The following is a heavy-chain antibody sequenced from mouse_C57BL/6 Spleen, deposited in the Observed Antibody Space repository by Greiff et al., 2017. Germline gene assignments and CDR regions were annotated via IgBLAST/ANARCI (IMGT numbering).Heavy chain of an antibody. CDR3: TTYSNYVRFAY. D-gene: IGHD2-5*01. V-gene: IGHV14-4*01. J-gene: IGHJ3*01. CDR1: GFNIKDDY. Sequence: VQLQQSGAELVRPGASVKLSCTASGFNIKDDYMHWVKQRPDQGLEWIGWIDPENGDTENASKFQGKATITADTSSNTAYLQLSSLTSEDTAVYYCTTYSNYVRFAYWGQGTLVTVSA. CDR2: IDPENGDT.